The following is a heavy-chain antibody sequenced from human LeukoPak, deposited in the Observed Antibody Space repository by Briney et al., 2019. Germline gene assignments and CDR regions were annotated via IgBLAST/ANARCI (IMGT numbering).Heavy chain of an antibody. Sequence: GGSLRLSCAASGFTFSTYPMSWVRQAPGKGLEWVSSITAGTSVTIYADSVKGRFTISRDNSKNTLSLQMNSLRAEDTALYYCATSSGWYPKYFGYWGQGILVSVSS. CDR3: ATSSGWYPKYFGY. V-gene: IGHV3-23*01. D-gene: IGHD6-19*01. J-gene: IGHJ4*02. CDR2: ITAGTSVT. CDR1: GFTFSTYP.